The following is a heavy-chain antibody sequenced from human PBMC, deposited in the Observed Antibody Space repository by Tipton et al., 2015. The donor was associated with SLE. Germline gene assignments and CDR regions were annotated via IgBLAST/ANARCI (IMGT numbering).Heavy chain of an antibody. Sequence: TLSLTCSVSGVSIRTSDDYWVWIRQSPGKGLEWLGSIFYSGSTDYHPSLKSRVTTSLDTSKNEFSLKLSSVTAADTAIFYCATQGVGITFGDFQHWGQGTLVTVSS. J-gene: IGHJ1*01. CDR2: IFYSGST. CDR1: GVSIRTSDDY. D-gene: IGHD3-16*01. CDR3: ATQGVGITFGDFQH. V-gene: IGHV4-39*07.